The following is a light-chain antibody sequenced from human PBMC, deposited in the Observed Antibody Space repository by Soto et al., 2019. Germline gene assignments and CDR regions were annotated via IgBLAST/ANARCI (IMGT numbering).Light chain of an antibody. CDR3: QLSHSTESS. CDR2: ATS. Sequence: IQRTQCPSSLSASVGYRVTITCRTSQSISAYLNWYRQKPGQAHELLIYATSKLHSGVPSRFSGSGAETEVALTINSLQPGDIGTYYSQLSHSTESSFDQGTMMEIK. J-gene: IGKJ2*01. V-gene: IGKV1-39*01. CDR1: QSISAY.